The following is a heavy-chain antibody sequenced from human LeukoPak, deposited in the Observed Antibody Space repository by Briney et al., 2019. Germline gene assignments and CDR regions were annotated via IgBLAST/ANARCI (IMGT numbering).Heavy chain of an antibody. J-gene: IGHJ4*02. V-gene: IGHV3-9*01. CDR2: ISWNSGTI. CDR1: GFTFDDYA. D-gene: IGHD3-22*01. Sequence: GRSLRLSCAAFGFTFDDYAMHWVRQAPGKGLEWVSGISWNSGTIGYADSVKGRFTISRDNAKNSLYLQMNSLRAEDTALYYCAKDSRSLNYYDSSGYYGGGGFDYWGQGALVTVSS. CDR3: AKDSRSLNYYDSSGYYGGGGFDY.